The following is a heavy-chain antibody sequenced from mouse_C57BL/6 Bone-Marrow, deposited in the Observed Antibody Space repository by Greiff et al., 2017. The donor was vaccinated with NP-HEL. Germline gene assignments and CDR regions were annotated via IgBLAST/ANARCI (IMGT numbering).Heavy chain of an antibody. V-gene: IGHV7-1*01. Sequence: EVQVVESGGGLVQSGRSLRLSCATSGFTFSDFYMEWVRQAPGKGLEWIAASRNKANDYTTEYSASVKGRFIVSRDTSQSILYLQMNALRAEDTAIYYCARDLLPRSYDDAYWGQGTLVTVSA. CDR3: ARDLLPRSYDDAY. D-gene: IGHD2-10*01. CDR2: SRNKANDYTT. J-gene: IGHJ3*01. CDR1: GFTFSDFY.